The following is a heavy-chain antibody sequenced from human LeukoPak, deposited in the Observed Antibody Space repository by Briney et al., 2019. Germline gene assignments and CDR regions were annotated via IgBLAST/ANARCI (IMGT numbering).Heavy chain of an antibody. CDR2: ISYSGDNT. D-gene: IGHD5-24*01. J-gene: IGHJ6*04. V-gene: IGHV3-30*04. CDR1: GFDLNNYA. CDR3: ASDPRDGGQNV. Sequence: GGSLRLSCAASGFDLNNYAMHRVRQAPGKGLEWVTLISYSGDNTYYADSVKGRFTFSRDKSKNTLYLQMNSLRPEDSAVYFCASDPRDGGQNVWGKGTTVTVSS.